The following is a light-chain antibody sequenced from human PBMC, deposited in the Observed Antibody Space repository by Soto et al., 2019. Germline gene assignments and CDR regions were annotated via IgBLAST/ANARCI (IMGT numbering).Light chain of an antibody. V-gene: IGLV1-44*01. Sequence: QSVLTLPPSASGTPGQRVTISCSGSSSNIGSNTVNWYQQLPGTAPKLLIYSNNQRPSGVPDRFSGSRSGTSASLAISGLQSEDEGDYYCAAWDDSLNGRGVFGGGTKLTVL. CDR2: SNN. CDR1: SSNIGSNT. J-gene: IGLJ3*02. CDR3: AAWDDSLNGRGV.